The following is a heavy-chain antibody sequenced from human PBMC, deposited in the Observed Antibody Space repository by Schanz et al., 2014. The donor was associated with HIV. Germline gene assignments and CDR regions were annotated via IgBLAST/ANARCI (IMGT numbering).Heavy chain of an antibody. CDR3: ARAPPSDSSGYYPFDY. D-gene: IGHD3-22*01. V-gene: IGHV4-31*03. Sequence: QVPLQESGPGLVKPSQTLSLTCTVAGGSISSGGHYWSWIRQHPAKGLEWIGYMYYSGSIYYNPSFKSRVTLSGDTSRNQFSLKLRSVTAADTAVYYCARAPPSDSSGYYPFDYWGQGTLVTVSS. CDR2: MYYSGSI. J-gene: IGHJ4*02. CDR1: GGSISSGGHY.